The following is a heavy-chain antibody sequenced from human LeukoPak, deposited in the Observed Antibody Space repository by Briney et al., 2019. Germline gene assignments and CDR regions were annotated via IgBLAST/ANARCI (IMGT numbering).Heavy chain of an antibody. Sequence: SLRLSCAASGFTFDDYAVHWVRQAPGKGLEWVSGISWNSGSIVYADSVKGRFTISRENAKNPLYLQMNSLRAEDMALYYCAKGGYRGPFDYWGQGTLVTVSS. CDR3: AKGGYRGPFDY. D-gene: IGHD5-12*01. J-gene: IGHJ4*02. CDR1: GFTFDDYA. V-gene: IGHV3-9*03. CDR2: ISWNSGSI.